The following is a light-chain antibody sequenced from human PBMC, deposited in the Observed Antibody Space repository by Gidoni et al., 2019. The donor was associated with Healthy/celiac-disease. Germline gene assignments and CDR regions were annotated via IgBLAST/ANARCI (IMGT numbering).Light chain of an antibody. J-gene: IGKJ2*01. V-gene: IGKV3-15*01. Sequence: EIVMTQSPATLSVSPGERATLSCRASQSVSSTLAWYQQKPGQAPRLVIYGASARATGIPARFSCSGSGTEFTLTISSLQSEDFAVYCCQQYNNWPPYTFGQGTKLEIK. CDR1: QSVSST. CDR3: QQYNNWPPYT. CDR2: GAS.